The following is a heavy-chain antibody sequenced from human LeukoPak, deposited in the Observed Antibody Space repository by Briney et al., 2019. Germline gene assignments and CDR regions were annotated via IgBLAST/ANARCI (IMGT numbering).Heavy chain of an antibody. J-gene: IGHJ4*02. CDR2: IIPIFGTA. V-gene: IGHV1-69*13. CDR1: GGTFSSYA. D-gene: IGHD6-19*01. CDR3: ARDLMAVAGNFDY. Sequence: SVKVSCKASGGTFSSYAISWVRQAPGQGLEWMGGIIPIFGTANYAQKFQGRVTITADESTSTAYMELSSLRSDDTAVYYCARDLMAVAGNFDYWGQGTLVTVSS.